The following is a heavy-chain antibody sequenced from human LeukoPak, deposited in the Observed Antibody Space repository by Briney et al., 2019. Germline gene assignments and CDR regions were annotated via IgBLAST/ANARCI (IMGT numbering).Heavy chain of an antibody. Sequence: GGSLRLSCAASGLTFSSYAMSWVRRAPGKGLEWVSAISGSGGSTYYADSVKGRFTISRDNSKNTLYLQMNSLRAEDTAVYYCAKDRGSRDGYNWAYYYYYYYMDVWGKGTTVTVSS. V-gene: IGHV3-23*01. CDR1: GLTFSSYA. D-gene: IGHD5-24*01. CDR2: ISGSGGST. J-gene: IGHJ6*03. CDR3: AKDRGSRDGYNWAYYYYYYYMDV.